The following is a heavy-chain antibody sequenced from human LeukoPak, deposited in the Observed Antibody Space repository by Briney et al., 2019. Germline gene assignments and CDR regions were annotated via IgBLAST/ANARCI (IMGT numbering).Heavy chain of an antibody. CDR3: ASRLPSPGEGKYYYGMDV. CDR1: GGTFSSYA. D-gene: IGHD3-10*01. Sequence: SVKVSCKASGGTFSSYAISWVRQAPGQGLEWMGGIIPIFGTANYAQKFQGRVTITADESTSTAYMELSSLRSENTAVYYCASRLPSPGEGKYYYGMDVWGKGTTVTVSS. J-gene: IGHJ6*04. CDR2: IIPIFGTA. V-gene: IGHV1-69*13.